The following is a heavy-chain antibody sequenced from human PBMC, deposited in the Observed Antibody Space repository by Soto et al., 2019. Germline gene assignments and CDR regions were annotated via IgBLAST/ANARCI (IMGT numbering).Heavy chain of an antibody. Sequence: EVKLVESGGGLVKPGGSLRLSCAASGFTFNIFSMNWVRQAPGKGLEWVSSISSSSGTIYYADSVKGRFTISRDNAKNSLYLQMNSLRAEDTAMYYCAPQSIITTHPDYWGQGTLVTVSS. D-gene: IGHD4-4*01. CDR1: GFTFNIFS. J-gene: IGHJ4*02. CDR3: APQSIITTHPDY. CDR2: ISSSSGTI. V-gene: IGHV3-21*01.